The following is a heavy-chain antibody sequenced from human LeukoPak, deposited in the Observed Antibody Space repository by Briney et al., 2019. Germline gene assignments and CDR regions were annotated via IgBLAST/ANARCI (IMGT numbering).Heavy chain of an antibody. Sequence: SVKVSCKASGGIFSSYAISWVRQAPGQGLEWMGRIIPIFGIANYAQKFQGRVTITADKSTRTAYMELSSLRSEDTAVYYCARAGQYCGGDCFYFDYWGQGTLVTVSS. CDR2: IIPIFGIA. J-gene: IGHJ4*02. V-gene: IGHV1-69*04. CDR3: ARAGQYCGGDCFYFDY. CDR1: GGIFSSYA. D-gene: IGHD2-21*02.